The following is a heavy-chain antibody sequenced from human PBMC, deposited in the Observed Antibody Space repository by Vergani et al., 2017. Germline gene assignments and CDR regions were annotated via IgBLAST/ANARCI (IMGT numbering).Heavy chain of an antibody. CDR2: ISSSSSYI. V-gene: IGHV3-21*01. Sequence: EVQLVESGGGLVKPGGSLRLSCAASGFTFSSYSMNWVRQAAGKGLEWVSSISSSSSYIYYADSVKGRFTISRDNAKNSLYLQMNSLRAEDTAVYYCARDLTSSSFAFDIWGQGTMVTVSS. D-gene: IGHD6-13*01. CDR3: ARDLTSSSFAFDI. J-gene: IGHJ3*02. CDR1: GFTFSSYS.